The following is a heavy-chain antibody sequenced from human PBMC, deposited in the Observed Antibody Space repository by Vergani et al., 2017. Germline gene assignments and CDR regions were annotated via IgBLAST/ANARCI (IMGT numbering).Heavy chain of an antibody. CDR3: ARLTLEWTTKYYFDY. V-gene: IGHV1-18*01. J-gene: IGHJ4*02. CDR1: GYTFTSYG. D-gene: IGHD3-3*01. Sequence: QVQLVQSGAEVKKPGASVKVSCKASGYTFTSYGISWVRQAPGQGLEWMGGISAYNGNTNYAQKLQGRVTMTTDTSTSTAYMELRSLRSDDTAVYYCARLTLEWTTKYYFDYWGQGTLVTVSS. CDR2: ISAYNGNT.